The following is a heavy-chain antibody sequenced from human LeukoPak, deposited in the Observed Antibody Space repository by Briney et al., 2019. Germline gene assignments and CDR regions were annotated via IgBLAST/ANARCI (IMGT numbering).Heavy chain of an antibody. CDR3: ARQDYGGNSVADAFDI. V-gene: IGHV5-51*01. J-gene: IGHJ3*02. D-gene: IGHD4-23*01. Sequence: GESLKISCEGSGYSFTSYWIDWVRQMPGKGLEWMWIIYPGDSDTRYSPSFQGQVTISADKSISTAYLQWSSLKASDTAMYYCARQDYGGNSVADAFDIWGQGTMVTVSS. CDR1: GYSFTSYW. CDR2: IYPGDSDT.